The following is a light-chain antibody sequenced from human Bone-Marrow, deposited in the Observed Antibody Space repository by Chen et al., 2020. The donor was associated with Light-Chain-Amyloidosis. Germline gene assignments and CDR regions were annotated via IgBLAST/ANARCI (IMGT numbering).Light chain of an antibody. CDR3: SSYTITNTLV. CDR1: SSYVGGDNH. V-gene: IGLV2-14*01. Sequence: QSALTQPASVSGSPGQSITISCTGTSSYVGGDNHVSWYQQHPDKAPKLMIYDVTNRPSCVPDRFSGSKSDNTASLTISGLQTEDESDYFCSSYTITNTLVFGSGTRVTVL. CDR2: DVT. J-gene: IGLJ1*01.